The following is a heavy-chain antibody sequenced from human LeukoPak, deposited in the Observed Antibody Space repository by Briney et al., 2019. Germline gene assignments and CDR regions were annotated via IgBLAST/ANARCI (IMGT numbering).Heavy chain of an antibody. Sequence: ASVKVSCKASGYTFTSYGISWVRQAPGQGLEWMGWISAYNGNTNYAQKLQGRVTMTTDTSTSTAYMELRSLRSDDTAVYYCARTRDYYDSCGSSDYWGQGTLVTVSS. CDR1: GYTFTSYG. CDR3: ARTRDYYDSCGSSDY. J-gene: IGHJ4*02. V-gene: IGHV1-18*01. CDR2: ISAYNGNT. D-gene: IGHD3-22*01.